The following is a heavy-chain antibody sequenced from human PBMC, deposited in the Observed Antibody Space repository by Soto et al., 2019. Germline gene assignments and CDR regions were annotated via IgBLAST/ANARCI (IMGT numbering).Heavy chain of an antibody. D-gene: IGHD2-15*01. Sequence: ESGGGLVKPGGSLRLSCAASGFSFSSYSMNWVRQAPGKGLEWVSSISSSASHINYADSVKGRFTISRDNAKKSLYLQMNSLRAEDTAVYYCARGYTGYCSGGTCYWFDPWGQGILVTVSS. CDR3: ARGYTGYCSGGTCYWFDP. CDR1: GFSFSSYS. V-gene: IGHV3-21*01. CDR2: ISSSASHI. J-gene: IGHJ5*02.